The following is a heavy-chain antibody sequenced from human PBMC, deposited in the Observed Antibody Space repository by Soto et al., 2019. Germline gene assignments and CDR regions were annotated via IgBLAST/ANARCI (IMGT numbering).Heavy chain of an antibody. V-gene: IGHV1-18*01. CDR1: GYTFISYS. CDR3: SRGAFCGGAPGCRDMDV. D-gene: IGHD2-21*01. CDR2: ISAYNGHT. J-gene: IGHJ6*02. Sequence: QIQLVQSGGEVKKPGASVKVSCMSSGYTFISYSITWVRQAPGQGLEWLGRISAYNGHTNYAQKLQRRVTMTTDTSTSTAYMELRSLRSDDTAVYYCSRGAFCGGAPGCRDMDVWGQGTTVTVSS.